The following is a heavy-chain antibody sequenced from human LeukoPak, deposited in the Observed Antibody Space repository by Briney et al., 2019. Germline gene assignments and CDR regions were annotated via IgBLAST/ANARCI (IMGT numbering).Heavy chain of an antibody. V-gene: IGHV1-18*01. D-gene: IGHD2-2*01. J-gene: IGHJ3*02. CDR3: ARVRVVPAAFLSGAFDI. CDR2: ISAYNGNT. CDR1: GYTFTSYG. Sequence: ASVKVSCKASGYTFTSYGISWVRQAPGQGLEWMGWISAYNGNTNYAQKLQGRVTMTTDTSTSTAYMELRSLRSDDTAVYYCARVRVVPAAFLSGAFDIWGQGTMVTVSS.